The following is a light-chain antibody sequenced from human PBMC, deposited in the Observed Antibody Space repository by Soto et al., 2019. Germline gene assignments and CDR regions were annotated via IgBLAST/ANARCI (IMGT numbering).Light chain of an antibody. J-gene: IGLJ2*01. V-gene: IGLV2-8*01. Sequence: QSALTQPPSASGSPGQSVTISCTGTSSDVGGYNYVSWYQQHPGKAPKLMIYEVSKRPSGVPDRFSGSKSGNMASLTVSGLQAEDEADYYCSSYAGPKEVFGGGTKLTVL. CDR1: SSDVGGYNY. CDR3: SSYAGPKEV. CDR2: EVS.